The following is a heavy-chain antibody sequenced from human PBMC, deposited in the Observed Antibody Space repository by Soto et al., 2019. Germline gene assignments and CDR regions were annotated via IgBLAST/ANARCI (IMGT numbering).Heavy chain of an antibody. V-gene: IGHV3-7*02. CDR2: IKQDGSEK. CDR3: AKVRFLEWAPYYFDY. D-gene: IGHD3-3*01. Sequence: GXALLLPCAACGFTFSSYWIIWVDQAPGKGLEWVANIKQDGSEKYYVDSVKGRFTISRDNAKNSLYLQMNSLRAADTAVYYCAKVRFLEWAPYYFDYWGQGTLVTVSS. J-gene: IGHJ4*02. CDR1: GFTFSSYW.